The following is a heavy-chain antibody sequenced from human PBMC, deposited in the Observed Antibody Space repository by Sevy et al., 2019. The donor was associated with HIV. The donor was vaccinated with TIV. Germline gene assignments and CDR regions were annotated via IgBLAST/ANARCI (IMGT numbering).Heavy chain of an antibody. J-gene: IGHJ5*02. CDR3: ARGPPSDDYYGPLDH. Sequence: GGSLRLSCSTFGFSFSDCPMTWVRQTPGQGLKWVSTISRGATFIFYDVSAESRFIISRDDAKNSVYLQMNSLEVEDSGVYYCARGPPSDDYYGPLDHWGRGTLVTVSS. V-gene: IGHV3-21*06. CDR2: ISRGATFI. CDR1: GFSFSDCP. D-gene: IGHD3-16*01.